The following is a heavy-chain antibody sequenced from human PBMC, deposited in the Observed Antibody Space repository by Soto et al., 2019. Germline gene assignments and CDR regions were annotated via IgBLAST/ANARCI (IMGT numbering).Heavy chain of an antibody. D-gene: IGHD6-13*01. Sequence: SETLSLTCIVSGGSISTYYWSWIRQPPGKRLEWIGYIYYSGSTNYNPSPKSRVAISVDTSKNQFSLKLSSVTAADTAVYYCARDPGSGIAAAGLDYWGQGTLVTVSS. CDR3: ARDPGSGIAAAGLDY. CDR2: IYYSGST. J-gene: IGHJ4*02. CDR1: GGSISTYY. V-gene: IGHV4-59*01.